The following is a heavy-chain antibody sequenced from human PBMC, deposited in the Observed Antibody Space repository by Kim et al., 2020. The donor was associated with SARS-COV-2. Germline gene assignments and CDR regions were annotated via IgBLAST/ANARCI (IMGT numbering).Heavy chain of an antibody. D-gene: IGHD3-22*01. CDR2: IYYSGST. Sequence: SETLSLTCTVSGGSISSSSYYWGWIRQPPGKGLEWIGSIYYSGSTYYNPSLKSRVTISVDTSKNQFSLKLSSVTAADTAVYYCARRPADYYDSRTREFDPWGQGALVTVSS. CDR1: GGSISSSSYY. CDR3: ARRPADYYDSRTREFDP. J-gene: IGHJ5*02. V-gene: IGHV4-39*01.